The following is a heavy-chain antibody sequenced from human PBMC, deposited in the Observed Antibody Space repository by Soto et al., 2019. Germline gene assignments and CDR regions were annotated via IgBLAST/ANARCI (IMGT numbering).Heavy chain of an antibody. CDR3: ARLGAAGMGYYYYGMDV. CDR2: MNPNSGNT. CDR1: GYTFTSYD. D-gene: IGHD6-13*01. Sequence: QVQLVQSGAEVKKPGASVKVSCKASGYTFTSYDINWVRQATGQGLEWMGWMNPNSGNTGYAQKFQGRVTMTRNTSISTAYTELSSLRSEDTAVYYCARLGAAGMGYYYYGMDVWGQGTTVTVSS. J-gene: IGHJ6*02. V-gene: IGHV1-8*01.